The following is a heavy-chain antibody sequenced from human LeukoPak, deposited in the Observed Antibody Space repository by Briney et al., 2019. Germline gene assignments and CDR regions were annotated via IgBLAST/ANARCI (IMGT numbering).Heavy chain of an antibody. CDR1: GSTFSSYA. J-gene: IGHJ5*02. CDR2: ISAGGSP. Sequence: GGSLRLSCAASGSTFSSYAMNWVRQAPGKGLEWVSSISAGGSPYYADSVKGRFTISRDNSKNTLYLQVNSLRAEDTAVYWCAKGGYCSSTSCYYGWFDPWGQGTLVTVSS. V-gene: IGHV3-23*01. D-gene: IGHD2-2*01. CDR3: AKGGYCSSTSCYYGWFDP.